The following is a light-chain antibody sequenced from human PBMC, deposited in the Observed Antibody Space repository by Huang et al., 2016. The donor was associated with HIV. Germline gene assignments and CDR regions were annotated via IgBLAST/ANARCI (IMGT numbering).Light chain of an antibody. CDR1: KSVSSN. CDR2: GAS. V-gene: IGKV3-15*01. J-gene: IGKJ4*01. Sequence: IVMTQSPATLSVSPGERATLSCMASKSVSSNLAWYQQKPGQAPRILIYGASTRATGIPARFSGSGSGTEFTLTISSLQSGDFAVYSCEQYNNWPPLTFGGGTTVEIK. CDR3: EQYNNWPPLT.